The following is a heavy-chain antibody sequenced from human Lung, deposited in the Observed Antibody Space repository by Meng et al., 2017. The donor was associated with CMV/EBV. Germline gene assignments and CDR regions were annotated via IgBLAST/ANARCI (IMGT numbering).Heavy chain of an antibody. V-gene: IGHV3-9*01. J-gene: IGHJ4*02. CDR3: AKASGYSSGWSKFDY. CDR1: GFTFDDYA. D-gene: IGHD6-19*01. Sequence: LTXXASGFTFDDYAMHWVRQAPGKGLEWVSGISWNSGSIGYADSVKGRFTISRDNAKNSLYLQMNSLRAEDTALYYCAKASGYSSGWSKFDYWGQGTXVTVSS. CDR2: ISWNSGSI.